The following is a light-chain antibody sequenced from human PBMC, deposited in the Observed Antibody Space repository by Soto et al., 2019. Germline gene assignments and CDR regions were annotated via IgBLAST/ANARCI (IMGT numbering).Light chain of an antibody. Sequence: QSGLSAPASVSGCGGHSITISCTTIASDVGSYNLVSWYQQYPGKAPKLMIYEGSKRPSGVSNRFSASKSGNTASLTISGLQGDDGADYYCCSYAGSRIYVFGTGTKVTVL. J-gene: IGLJ1*01. CDR2: EGS. CDR3: CSYAGSRIYV. CDR1: ASDVGSYNL. V-gene: IGLV2-23*01.